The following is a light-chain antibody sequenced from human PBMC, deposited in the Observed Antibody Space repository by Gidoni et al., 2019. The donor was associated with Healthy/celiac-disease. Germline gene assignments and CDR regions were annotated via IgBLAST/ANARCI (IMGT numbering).Light chain of an antibody. V-gene: IGKV1-33*01. Sequence: IQMTQSPSSLSASVGDRVTITCQASQDISNYLNWYQQKPGKAPKLLIYDASNLETGVPSRFSGSGSGTDFIFTISSQQPEDSVTYYCQQYDNLPALTFGGGTKVEIK. J-gene: IGKJ4*01. CDR2: DAS. CDR1: QDISNY. CDR3: QQYDNLPALT.